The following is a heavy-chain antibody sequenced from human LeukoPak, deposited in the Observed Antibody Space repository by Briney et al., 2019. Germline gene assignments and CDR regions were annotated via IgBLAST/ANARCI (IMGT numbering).Heavy chain of an antibody. J-gene: IGHJ4*02. CDR2: IYYSGST. CDR1: GGSISSSSYY. CDR3: ARPLQGAYDY. Sequence: PSETLSLTCTVSGGSISSSSYYWGWIRQPPGKGLEWIGSIYYSGSTYHNPSLKSRVTISVDTSKNQFSLKLSSVTAADTAVYYCARPLQGAYDYWGQGTLVTVSS. V-gene: IGHV4-39*01. D-gene: IGHD1-26*01.